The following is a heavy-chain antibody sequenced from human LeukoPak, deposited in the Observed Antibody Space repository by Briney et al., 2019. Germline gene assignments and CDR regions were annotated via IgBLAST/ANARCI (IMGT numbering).Heavy chain of an antibody. J-gene: IGHJ4*02. Sequence: GGSLRLSCAASGFTFSSYSMNWVRQAPGKGLEWVAFIRYDGGNKYYADSVKGRFTISRDNSKNTLSLQVNSLRAEDTAVYYCASASYSGYDFDYWGQGTLVTASS. CDR2: IRYDGGNK. CDR1: GFTFSSYS. D-gene: IGHD5-12*01. V-gene: IGHV3-30*02. CDR3: ASASYSGYDFDY.